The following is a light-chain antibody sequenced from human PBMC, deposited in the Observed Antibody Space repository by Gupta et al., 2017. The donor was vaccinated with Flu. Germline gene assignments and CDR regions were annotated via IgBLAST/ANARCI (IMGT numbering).Light chain of an antibody. CDR1: ISGNKY. Sequence: VKMARTASGRDISGNKYVHWYQQKPGKAPELVVYDDSNRASGIPERFSGSKSGNTATLTITRLEAGDEADYYCKAWDHSSAQGVFGGGTKLTVL. CDR2: DDS. V-gene: IGLV3-21*03. CDR3: KAWDHSSAQGV. J-gene: IGLJ3*02.